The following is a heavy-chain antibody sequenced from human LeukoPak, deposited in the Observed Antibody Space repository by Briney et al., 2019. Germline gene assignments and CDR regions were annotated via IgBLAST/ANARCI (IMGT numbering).Heavy chain of an antibody. CDR3: ARCPRDDYGDYEKGFDY. CDR2: INHSGST. V-gene: IGHV4-34*01. J-gene: IGHJ4*02. CDR1: GGSFSGYY. D-gene: IGHD4-17*01. Sequence: PSETLSLTCAVYGGSFSGYYWSWIRQPPGKGLEWIGEINHSGSTNYNPSLKSRVTISVDTSKNQFSLKLSSVTAADTAVYYCARCPRDDYGDYEKGFDYWGQGTLVTVSS.